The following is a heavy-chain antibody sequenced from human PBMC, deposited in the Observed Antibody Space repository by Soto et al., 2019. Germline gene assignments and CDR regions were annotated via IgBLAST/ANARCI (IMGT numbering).Heavy chain of an antibody. J-gene: IGHJ6*02. Sequence: EVQLVESGGGLVQPGGSLRLSCAAAGFAFDSHWMHWVRQAPGKGLVWVSRINGDGSSTFYADSVKGRFTISRDNARNTVYLQMNSLRAEDTAVYYCARGIQWRYGMDVWGQGTTLTVSS. D-gene: IGHD5-12*01. CDR1: GFAFDSHW. V-gene: IGHV3-74*01. CDR3: ARGIQWRYGMDV. CDR2: INGDGSST.